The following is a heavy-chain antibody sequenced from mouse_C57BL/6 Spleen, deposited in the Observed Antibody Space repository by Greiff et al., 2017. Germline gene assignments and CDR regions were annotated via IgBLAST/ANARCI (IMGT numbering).Heavy chain of an antibody. V-gene: IGHV10-3*01. CDR1: GFTFNTYA. CDR2: IRSKSSNYAT. Sequence: DVMLVESGGGLVQPKGSLKLSCAASGFTFNTYAMHWVRQAPGKGLECVARIRSKSSNYATYYADSVKDRFTISRDDSQSMLYLQMNNLKTEDTAMYYCVRDRVVGAMDYWGQGTSVTVSS. D-gene: IGHD1-1*02. CDR3: VRDRVVGAMDY. J-gene: IGHJ4*01.